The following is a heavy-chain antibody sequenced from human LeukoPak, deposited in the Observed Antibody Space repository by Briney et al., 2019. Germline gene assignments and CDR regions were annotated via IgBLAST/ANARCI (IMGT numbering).Heavy chain of an antibody. CDR3: AREFEGYSSGPGVCDY. Sequence: SQTLSLTCAISGDSVTSNSAAWNWIRQSPSRGLEWLGSTYYRSKWYNDYAVSVKSRIAINTDTSKNQFSLQLNSVTPEDTAVYYCAREFEGYSSGPGVCDYWGQGTLVTVSS. J-gene: IGHJ4*02. V-gene: IGHV6-1*01. CDR1: GDSVTSNSAA. D-gene: IGHD6-19*01. CDR2: TYYRSKWYN.